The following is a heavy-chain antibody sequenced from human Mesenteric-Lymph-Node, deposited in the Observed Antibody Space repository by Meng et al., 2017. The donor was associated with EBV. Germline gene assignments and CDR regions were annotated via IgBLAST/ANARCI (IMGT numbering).Heavy chain of an antibody. V-gene: IGHV4-34*01. CDR2: INHSGST. Sequence: QLQYGGVGLLKSSKPLCLTAVVYGWCFSGYYWTWIRQPPGKGLEWIGEINHSGSTNYNPSLKSRVTISVDTSKNQFSLKLSSVTAADTAVYYCARRGKVGAGYWGQGTLVTVSS. J-gene: IGHJ4*02. D-gene: IGHD1-26*01. CDR3: ARRGKVGAGY. CDR1: GWCFSGYY.